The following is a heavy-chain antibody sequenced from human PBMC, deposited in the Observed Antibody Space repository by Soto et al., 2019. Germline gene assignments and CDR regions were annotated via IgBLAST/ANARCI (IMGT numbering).Heavy chain of an antibody. Sequence: ASVKVSCKASGYTFTSYAMHWVRQAPGQRLEWVGWINAGNGNTKYSQKFQGRVTITRDTSASTAYMELSSLRSEDTAVYYCARTNGNYFDSSGSLYYYYGMDVWGQGTTVTVSS. CDR2: INAGNGNT. CDR1: GYTFTSYA. V-gene: IGHV1-3*01. J-gene: IGHJ6*02. D-gene: IGHD3-22*01. CDR3: ARTNGNYFDSSGSLYYYYGMDV.